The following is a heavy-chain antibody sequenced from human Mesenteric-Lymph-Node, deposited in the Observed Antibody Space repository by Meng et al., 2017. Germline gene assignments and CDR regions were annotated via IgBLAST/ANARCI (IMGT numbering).Heavy chain of an antibody. Sequence: GESLKISCAASGFTVSSNYMSWVRQAPGKGLEWVSVIYSGGSTYYADSVKGRFTISRHNSKNTLYLQMNSLRAEDTAVYYCARRWSGSGSDYNGYWYFDLWGRGTLVTVSS. V-gene: IGHV3-53*04. J-gene: IGHJ2*01. D-gene: IGHD3-10*01. CDR1: GFTVSSNY. CDR3: ARRWSGSGSDYNGYWYFDL. CDR2: IYSGGST.